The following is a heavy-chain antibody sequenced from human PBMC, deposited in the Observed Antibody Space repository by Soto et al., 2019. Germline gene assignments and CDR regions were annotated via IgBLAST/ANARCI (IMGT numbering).Heavy chain of an antibody. D-gene: IGHD3-10*01. CDR1: GFTFRAYW. J-gene: IGHJ4*02. V-gene: IGHV3-7*03. CDR2: IKQDGSEK. Sequence: PGGSLRLACAASGFTFRAYWITWGRQATGKGLEWVANIKQDGSEKYYVDSVKGRFTISRDNAKDSLFLQMDSLRAEDSALYYCATASPLMRFGDLLSRLYLDYWGQGALVTVSS. CDR3: ATASPLMRFGDLLSRLYLDY.